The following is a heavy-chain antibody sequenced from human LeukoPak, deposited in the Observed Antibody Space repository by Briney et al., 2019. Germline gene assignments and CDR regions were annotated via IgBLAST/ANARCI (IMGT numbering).Heavy chain of an antibody. J-gene: IGHJ4*02. Sequence: PSETLSLTCAVYGGSFSGYYWSWIRQPPGKGLDYIGEINHSGSTNYNPSLKSRVTISVDTSKNQFSLKLSSVIAADTAVYYCARGRSIFGVVSKLDSWGQGTLVTVSS. V-gene: IGHV4-34*01. CDR1: GGSFSGYY. CDR2: INHSGST. D-gene: IGHD3-3*01. CDR3: ARGRSIFGVVSKLDS.